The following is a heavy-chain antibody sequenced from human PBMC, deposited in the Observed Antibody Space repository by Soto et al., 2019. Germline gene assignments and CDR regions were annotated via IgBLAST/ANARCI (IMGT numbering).Heavy chain of an antibody. D-gene: IGHD3-3*01. Sequence: QVQLVESGGDLVKPGGSLRLSCAASGYTFRDYYMSWIRQAPGKGLEWISYIDTSGTKIYYADSVKGRFTITRDNAKNSLYLEMNSLRDEDAAVYYCASHYDMWSGYLSPVDYWGQGTLVTVSS. CDR1: GYTFRDYY. CDR2: IDTSGTKI. J-gene: IGHJ4*02. CDR3: ASHYDMWSGYLSPVDY. V-gene: IGHV3-11*01.